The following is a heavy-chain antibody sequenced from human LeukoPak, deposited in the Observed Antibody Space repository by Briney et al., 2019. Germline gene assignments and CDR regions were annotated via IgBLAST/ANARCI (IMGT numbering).Heavy chain of an antibody. V-gene: IGHV3-23*01. Sequence: GGSLRPSCAASGFTFSSYAMSWVRQAPGKGLEWVSAISGSGGSTYYADSVKGRFTISRGNSKNTLYLQMNSLRAEDTAVYYCAKDGLTMIVVVPRGVDYWGQGTLVTVSS. CDR2: ISGSGGST. J-gene: IGHJ4*02. D-gene: IGHD3-22*01. CDR1: GFTFSSYA. CDR3: AKDGLTMIVVVPRGVDY.